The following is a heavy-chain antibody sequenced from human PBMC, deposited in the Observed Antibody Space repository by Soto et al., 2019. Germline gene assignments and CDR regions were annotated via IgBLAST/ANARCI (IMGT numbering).Heavy chain of an antibody. CDR1: GYTFSSYH. Sequence: QVQLVQSGAEVKKPGASVKVSCKASGYTFSSYHISWVRQAPGQGLEWMGWISAYNGNTNYAQKLQGRVTMTTDTATSTADTALRTLSSDETAVDYGARAGPPTAYWGQGTLGTDSS. CDR3: ARAGPPTAY. J-gene: IGHJ4*02. V-gene: IGHV1-18*01. D-gene: IGHD7-27*01. CDR2: ISAYNGNT.